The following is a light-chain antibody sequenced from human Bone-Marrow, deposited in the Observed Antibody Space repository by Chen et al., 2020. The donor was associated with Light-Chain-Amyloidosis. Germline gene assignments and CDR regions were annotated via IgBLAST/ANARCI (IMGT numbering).Light chain of an antibody. CDR2: DDS. J-gene: IGLJ3*02. Sequence: SYVLTQPSSVSVAPGQTATIAWGGNNMGSTSVHWYQHTPGQAPLLVVYDDSDRPSGIPERLSGSNSGNTATLTISRVEAGDEADYYCQVWDRSSDRPVFGGGTKLTVL. CDR3: QVWDRSSDRPV. V-gene: IGLV3-21*02. CDR1: NMGSTS.